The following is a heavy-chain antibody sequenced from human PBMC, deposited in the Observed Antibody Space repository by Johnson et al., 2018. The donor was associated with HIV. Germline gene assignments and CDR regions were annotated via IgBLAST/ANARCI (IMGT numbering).Heavy chain of an antibody. D-gene: IGHD5-24*01. V-gene: IGHV3-7*01. CDR1: GFSIRGHW. CDR2: IKQDGSET. CDR3: ARDGRQLATRGSFDI. Sequence: EVQLVESGGGLVQPGGSLRLSCAASGFSIRGHWMSWLRQAPGKGLEWVANIKQDGSETNSVDSVKGRFTISRDNTKNSLYLQLNSLTAEDTAVYYCARDGRQLATRGSFDIWGQGTVVTVSS. J-gene: IGHJ3*02.